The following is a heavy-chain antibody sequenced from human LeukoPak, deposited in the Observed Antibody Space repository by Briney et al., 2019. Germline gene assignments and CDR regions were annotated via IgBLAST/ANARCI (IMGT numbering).Heavy chain of an antibody. V-gene: IGHV3-74*01. J-gene: IGHJ1*01. CDR2: ISPDGTVT. CDR3: ARDLAFSPDH. CDR1: GFALSDSW. D-gene: IGHD1-14*01. Sequence: GGSLRLSCVASGFALSDSWMHWVRQAPGKGLVWVSHISPDGTVTNYADFVKGRFIISRDNAKNTVFLQMNSLRAGDTSVYYCARDLAFSPDHWGQGTLVTVSS.